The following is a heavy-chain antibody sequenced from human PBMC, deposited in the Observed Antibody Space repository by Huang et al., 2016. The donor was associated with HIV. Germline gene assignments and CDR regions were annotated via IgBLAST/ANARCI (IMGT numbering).Heavy chain of an antibody. CDR1: GGSVNSGNFY. D-gene: IGHD3-10*01. V-gene: IGHV4-61*01. CDR3: ARVARGSGGYWFDY. J-gene: IGHJ4*02. CDR2: IYYSGSA. Sequence: TCNVSGGSVNSGNFYWSWIRQPPRKRLEWIAYIYYSGSANYNPSLKSRVTASIDTSKNEFSLKLTSVAAADTAMYYCARVARGSGGYWFDYWGQGILVTVSA.